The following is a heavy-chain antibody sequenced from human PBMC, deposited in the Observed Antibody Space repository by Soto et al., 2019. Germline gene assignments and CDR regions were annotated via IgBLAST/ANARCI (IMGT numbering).Heavy chain of an antibody. Sequence: GGSLRLSCAASGFTFSSCAMTWVRQAPGMGLQWVSAISDSGGSTYYADSVRGRFTISRDNSKNTLYLQLNSLGVEDTAVYYCAKDKPAAGSQWLVPIWGRGTLATVSS. D-gene: IGHD6-19*01. CDR1: GFTFSSCA. J-gene: IGHJ4*02. CDR3: AKDKPAAGSQWLVPI. CDR2: ISDSGGST. V-gene: IGHV3-23*01.